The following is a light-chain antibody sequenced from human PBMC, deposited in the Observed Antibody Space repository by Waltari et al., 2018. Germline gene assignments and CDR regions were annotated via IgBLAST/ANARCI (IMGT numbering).Light chain of an antibody. Sequence: QSALTQPASVSGSPGQSITISCTGTSSDGGGYNYFSWYQQHAGKAPKLMIYDVSNRPSGVSNRFSGSKSGNTASLTISGLQAEDEADYYCSSYTSSSSVVFGGGTKLTVL. CDR1: SSDGGGYNY. J-gene: IGLJ2*01. V-gene: IGLV2-14*01. CDR3: SSYTSSSSVV. CDR2: DVS.